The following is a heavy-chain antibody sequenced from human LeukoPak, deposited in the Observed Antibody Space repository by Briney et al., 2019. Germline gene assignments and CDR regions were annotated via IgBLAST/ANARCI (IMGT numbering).Heavy chain of an antibody. CDR1: GYTFTSYG. J-gene: IGHJ5*02. CDR2: ISAYNGNT. Sequence: GASVKVSCKASGYTFTSYGISWVRQAPGQGLEWMGWISAYNGNTNYAQKLQGRVTTTTDTSTSTAYMELRSLRSDDTAVYYCARDHIGRGAILGNWFDPWGQGTLVTVSS. CDR3: ARDHIGRGAILGNWFDP. V-gene: IGHV1-18*04. D-gene: IGHD3-10*01.